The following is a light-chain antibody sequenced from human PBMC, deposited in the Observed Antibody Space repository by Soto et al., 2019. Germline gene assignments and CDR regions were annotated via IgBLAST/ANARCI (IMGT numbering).Light chain of an antibody. J-gene: IGLJ3*02. CDR3: LLYFGGAQFWV. Sequence: QAVVTHEPSLTVFPGGTVTLTRASSTGVVTSGLYPNWFQQRPGQVPRALIYSTTNKHSWTPARFSGSLLGGKAALTLSGAQPEDEAEYYCLLYFGGAQFWVFGGGTKLTVL. V-gene: IGLV7-43*01. CDR2: STT. CDR1: TGVVTSGLY.